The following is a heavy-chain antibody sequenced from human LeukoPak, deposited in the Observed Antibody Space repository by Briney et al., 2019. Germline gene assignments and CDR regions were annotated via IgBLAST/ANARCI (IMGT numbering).Heavy chain of an antibody. CDR1: GFTFSPSA. Sequence: GGSLRLSCAASGFTFSPSAMNWVRQVPGKGLEWLSSIDYDSSHIYYAASVRGRFTISRDNARDSVYLQMDSLRVEDTAVYYCTRDPLRYLRVGHYDYWGQGTLVAVSS. V-gene: IGHV3-21*01. D-gene: IGHD3-9*01. CDR2: IDYDSSHI. CDR3: TRDPLRYLRVGHYDY. J-gene: IGHJ4*02.